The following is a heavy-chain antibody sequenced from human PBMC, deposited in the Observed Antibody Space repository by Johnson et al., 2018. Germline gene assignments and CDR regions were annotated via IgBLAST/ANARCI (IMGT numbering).Heavy chain of an antibody. D-gene: IGHD3-22*01. CDR1: GFTFSNYS. Sequence: VQLVQSGGGVVQPGRSLRLSCAASGFTFSNYSMNWVRQAPGKGLEWVSYISSSSSTIYYADSVKGRFTISRDNAKNSLYLQMNSLGAEDTAVYYCASDGGYYYDSSGYYLAEYFQHWGQGTLVTVSS. CDR3: ASDGGYYYDSSGYYLAEYFQH. V-gene: IGHV3-48*01. J-gene: IGHJ1*01. CDR2: ISSSSSTI.